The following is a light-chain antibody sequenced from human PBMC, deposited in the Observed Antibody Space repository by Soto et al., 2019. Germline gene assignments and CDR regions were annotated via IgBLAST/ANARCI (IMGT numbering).Light chain of an antibody. CDR3: CSYAGSSTFGV. J-gene: IGLJ2*01. Sequence: QSVLTQPASVSGSPGQSITISCTGTSSDVGKYNLVSWYQQHPGKAPKLMIYEGSKRPSGVSNRFSGSRSGNTASLTISGLRAEDEADYYCCSYAGSSTFGVFGGGTKVTVL. V-gene: IGLV2-23*03. CDR1: SSDVGKYNL. CDR2: EGS.